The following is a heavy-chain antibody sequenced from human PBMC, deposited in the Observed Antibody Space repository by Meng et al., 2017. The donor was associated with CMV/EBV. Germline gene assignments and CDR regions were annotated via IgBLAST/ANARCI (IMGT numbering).Heavy chain of an antibody. J-gene: IGHJ6*02. Sequence: SETLSLTCTVSGGSISSYYWSWIRQPPGKGLEWIGYIYYSGSTNYNPSLKSRVTISVDTSKNQFSLKLSSVTAADTAMYYCATARGYSSSWYAEDYYGMDVWGQGTTVTVSS. CDR3: ATARGYSSSWYAEDYYGMDV. CDR2: IYYSGST. D-gene: IGHD6-13*01. CDR1: GGSISSYY. V-gene: IGHV4-59*01.